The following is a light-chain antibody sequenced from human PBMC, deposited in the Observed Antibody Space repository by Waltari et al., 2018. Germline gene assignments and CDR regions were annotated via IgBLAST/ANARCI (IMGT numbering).Light chain of an antibody. CDR1: QSVSSY. CDR2: DAS. J-gene: IGKJ4*01. V-gene: IGKV3-11*01. Sequence: EIVLTQSPATLSLSPGERATLSCRASQSVSSYLAWYQQKPGQAPRLLIYDASNGATGIPARFSGRGSGTDFTLTISSLEPEDFAVYYCQQRSNWPRLTFGGGTKVEIK. CDR3: QQRSNWPRLT.